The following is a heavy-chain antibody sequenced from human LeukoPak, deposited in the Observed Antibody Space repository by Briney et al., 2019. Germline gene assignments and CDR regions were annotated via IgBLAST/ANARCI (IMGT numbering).Heavy chain of an antibody. CDR1: GYTFTSYG. V-gene: IGHV1-18*01. D-gene: IGHD6-13*01. J-gene: IGHJ5*01. CDR3: ARAFYSSSWFDY. Sequence: ASVKVSCKASGYTFTSYGISWVRQAPGQGLEWMGWISAYNGNTNYAQKLQGRVTMTTDTSTSAAYMELRSLRYDDTAVYYCARAFYSSSWFDYWGQGTLVTVSS. CDR2: ISAYNGNT.